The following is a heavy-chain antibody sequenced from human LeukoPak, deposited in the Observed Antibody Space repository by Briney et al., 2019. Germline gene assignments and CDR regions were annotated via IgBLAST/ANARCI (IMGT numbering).Heavy chain of an antibody. CDR2: ISGSWGST. V-gene: IGHV3-23*01. J-gene: IGHJ4*02. D-gene: IGHD5-18*01. CDR3: AKDSRGYSYGSLDY. CDR1: GFTFSSYA. Sequence: GGSLRLSCAASGFTFSSYAMSRVRQAPGKGLEWVSAISGSWGSTYYADSVKGRFTISRDNSKNTLYLQMNSLRAEDTAVYYCAKDSRGYSYGSLDYWGQGTLVTVSS.